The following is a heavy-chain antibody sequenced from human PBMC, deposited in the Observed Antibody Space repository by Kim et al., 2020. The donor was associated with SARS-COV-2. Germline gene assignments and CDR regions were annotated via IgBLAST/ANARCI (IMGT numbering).Heavy chain of an antibody. Sequence: SLRSRVTISVDTSNNQFSLKLRSVTAADTVVYYCARADYSNYPTHYGMDVWGQGTTVTVSS. J-gene: IGHJ6*02. D-gene: IGHD4-4*01. CDR3: ARADYSNYPTHYGMDV. V-gene: IGHV4-59*12.